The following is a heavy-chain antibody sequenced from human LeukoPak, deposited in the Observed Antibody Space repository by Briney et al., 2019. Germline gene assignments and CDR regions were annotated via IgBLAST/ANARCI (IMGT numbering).Heavy chain of an antibody. CDR1: GYSFATYW. V-gene: IGHV5-51*01. J-gene: IGHJ5*02. CDR2: ICPRDSDT. CDR3: ARSHSSTLTWFDP. Sequence: GESLKISCKGSGYSFATYWIAWVRQTPRKGLEWMGIICPRDSDTKYNPSFQGQVSISADKSISTAYLQWSSLQASDTAIYYCARSHSSTLTWFDPWGQGTLVTVSS.